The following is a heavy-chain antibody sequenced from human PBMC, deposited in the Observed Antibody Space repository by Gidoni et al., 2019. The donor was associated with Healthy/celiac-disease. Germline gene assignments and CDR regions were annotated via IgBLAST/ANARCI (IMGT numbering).Heavy chain of an antibody. V-gene: IGHV2-26*01. CDR1: GFSLSNARMG. CDR2: IFSNDEK. CDR3: ARIPSWNYVYWFDP. J-gene: IGHJ5*02. D-gene: IGHD1-7*01. Sequence: QVTLKEAGPVLVKPTETLTLTCTVSGFSLSNARMGVSWIRQPPGKALEWLAHIFSNDEKSYTTSLKSRLTISKDTSKSQVVLTMTNMDPVDTATYYCARIPSWNYVYWFDPWGQGTLVTVSS.